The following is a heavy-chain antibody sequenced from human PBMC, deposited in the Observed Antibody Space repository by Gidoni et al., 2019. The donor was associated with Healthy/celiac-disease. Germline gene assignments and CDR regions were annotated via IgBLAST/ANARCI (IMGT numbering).Heavy chain of an antibody. CDR1: GFTFSSYA. V-gene: IGHV3-30*04. Sequence: QVQLVESGGGVVQPGRSLRLSCAASGFTFSSYAMHWVRQAPGKGLEWVAVISYDGSNKYYADSVKGRFTISRDNSKNTLYLQMNSLRAEDTAVYYCARRGYGSGSYPFDYWGQGTLVTVSS. D-gene: IGHD3-10*01. J-gene: IGHJ4*02. CDR2: ISYDGSNK. CDR3: ARRGYGSGSYPFDY.